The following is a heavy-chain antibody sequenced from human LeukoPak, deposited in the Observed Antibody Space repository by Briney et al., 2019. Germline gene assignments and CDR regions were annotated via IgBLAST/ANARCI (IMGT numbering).Heavy chain of an antibody. D-gene: IGHD3-22*01. CDR3: ARESYYYDSSGYYFDDY. V-gene: IGHV3-53*01. J-gene: IGHJ4*02. CDR2: IYSGGST. Sequence: GGSLRLSYAASGFTVSSNYMSWVRQAPGKGLEWVSVIYSGGSTYYADSVKGRFTISRDNSKNTLYLQMNSLRAEDTAVYYCARESYYYDSSGYYFDDYWGQGTLVTVSS. CDR1: GFTVSSNY.